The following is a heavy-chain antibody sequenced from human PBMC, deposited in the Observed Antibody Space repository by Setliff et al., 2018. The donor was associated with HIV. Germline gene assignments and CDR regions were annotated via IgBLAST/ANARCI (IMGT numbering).Heavy chain of an antibody. CDR1: GYTFSSYG. CDR3: ARNKLSDAFDV. J-gene: IGHJ3*01. Sequence: ASVKVSCKASGYTFSSYGISWVRQAPGQGIEWMGWINSYDGNTNYEQKFQGRVTMTTDTSTTSAYLELRSLRPDDTAVYFCARNKLSDAFDVWGPGTMVTVSS. CDR2: INSYDGNT. D-gene: IGHD1-1*01. V-gene: IGHV1-18*01.